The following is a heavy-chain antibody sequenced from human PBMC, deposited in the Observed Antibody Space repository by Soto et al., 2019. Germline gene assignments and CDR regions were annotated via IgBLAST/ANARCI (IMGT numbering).Heavy chain of an antibody. Sequence: PSETLSLTCTVSDDSFRGAEYYWSWIRQPLGKGPEWIGYTYYNGDTKYNPALRSRVTMSEDTSKNQFSLRLSSVTAGDTAVYFCARGTAYIDGWRTFDLWGRGILVTVSS. CDR2: TYYNGDT. D-gene: IGHD6-19*01. V-gene: IGHV4-61*08. J-gene: IGHJ4*02. CDR3: ARGTAYIDGWRTFDL. CDR1: DDSFRGAEYY.